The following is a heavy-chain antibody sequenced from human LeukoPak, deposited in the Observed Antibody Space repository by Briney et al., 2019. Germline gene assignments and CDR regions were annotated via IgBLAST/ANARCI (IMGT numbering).Heavy chain of an antibody. CDR2: IYYSGST. V-gene: IGHV4-39*01. CDR3: ARHRGHPMVRGTWGTFFDY. J-gene: IGHJ4*02. D-gene: IGHD3-10*01. CDR1: GGSISSSSYY. Sequence: SETLSLTCTVSGGSISSSSYYWGWIRQPPGKGLEWIGSIYYSGSTYYNPSLKSRVTISVDTSKNQFSLKLSSVTAADTAVYYCARHRGHPMVRGTWGTFFDYWGQGTLVTVSS.